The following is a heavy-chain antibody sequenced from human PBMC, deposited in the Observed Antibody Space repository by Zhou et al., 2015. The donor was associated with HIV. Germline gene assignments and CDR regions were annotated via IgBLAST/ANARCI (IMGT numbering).Heavy chain of an antibody. Sequence: QVQLVQSGAEVKKPGSSVKVSCKTYGAPFNTFALNWVRQAPGQGPEWMGTLTPMFTRAEYSRKFRGRVTMTADMSTDTGYMELSGLRFEDTAVYYCARGFSHGDYEVFFKEWGRGTLVTVSS. CDR2: LTPMFTRA. CDR3: ARGFSHGDYEVFFKE. J-gene: IGHJ1*01. V-gene: IGHV1-69*06. CDR1: GAPFNTFA. D-gene: IGHD4-17*01.